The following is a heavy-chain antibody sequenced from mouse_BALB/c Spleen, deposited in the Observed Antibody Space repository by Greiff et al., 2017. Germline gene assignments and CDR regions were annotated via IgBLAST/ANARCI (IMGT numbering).Heavy chain of an antibody. J-gene: IGHJ1*01. V-gene: IGHV1-80*01. CDR3: ARSTNYYGSSYGYFDV. D-gene: IGHD1-1*01. CDR1: GYAFSSYW. Sequence: LQLQQSGAELVRPGSSVKISCKASGYAFSSYWMNWVKQRPGQGLEWIGQIYPGDGDTNYNGKFKGKATLTADKSSSTAYMQLSSLTSEDSAVYFCARSTNYYGSSYGYFDVWGAGTTVTVSS. CDR2: IYPGDGDT.